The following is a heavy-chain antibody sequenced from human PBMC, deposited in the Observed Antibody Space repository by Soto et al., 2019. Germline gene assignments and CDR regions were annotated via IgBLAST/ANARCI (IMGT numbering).Heavy chain of an antibody. J-gene: IGHJ3*02. CDR3: RKTLVGGGALDI. CDR1: GYSFGNFW. D-gene: IGHD1-26*01. Sequence: EVQLVQSGAEVKKPGESLKISCKGSGYSFGNFWIAWVRQMPGKGLEGMGIVYPDDSDIRYSPSFQGQVTISADKSVRTAYLHLSTLRASDTAIYYCRKTLVGGGALDIWGQGTVVTVSS. CDR2: VYPDDSDI. V-gene: IGHV5-51*01.